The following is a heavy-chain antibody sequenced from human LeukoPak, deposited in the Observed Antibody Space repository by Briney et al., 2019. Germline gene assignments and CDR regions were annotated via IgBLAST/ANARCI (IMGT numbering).Heavy chain of an antibody. CDR1: GYSFTSYW. D-gene: IGHD1-26*01. V-gene: IGHV5-51*01. CDR2: IYPGDSDT. J-gene: IGHJ4*02. Sequence: GASLKISCKGSGYSFTSYWIGWVRQMPGKGLEWMGIIYPGDSDTRYSPSFQGQATISADKSSSTAYLQWSSLKASDTAMYYCARLTGSYWDYFDYWGQGTLVTVSS. CDR3: ARLTGSYWDYFDY.